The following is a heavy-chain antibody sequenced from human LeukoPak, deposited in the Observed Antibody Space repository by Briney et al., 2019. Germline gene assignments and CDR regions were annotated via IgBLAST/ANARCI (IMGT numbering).Heavy chain of an antibody. Sequence: GGSLRLSCAASGLTFSRYWMTWVRQAPGKGLEWVSLIYSGGSTYYADSVKGRFTISRDNSKNTLYLQMNSLRAEDTAVYYCAKDSDYYGSGSSVDYWGQGTLVTVSS. CDR3: AKDSDYYGSGSSVDY. CDR1: GLTFSRYW. D-gene: IGHD3-10*01. J-gene: IGHJ4*02. V-gene: IGHV3-66*01. CDR2: IYSGGST.